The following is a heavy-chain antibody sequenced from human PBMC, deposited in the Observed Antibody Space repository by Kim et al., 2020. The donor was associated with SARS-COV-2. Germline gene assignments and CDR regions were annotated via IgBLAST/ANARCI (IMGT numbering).Heavy chain of an antibody. V-gene: IGHV3-33*01. CDR1: GFTFSSYG. Sequence: GGSLRLSCAASGFTFSSYGMHWVRQVPGKGLEWVAVIWYDGSNKYYADSVKGRFTISRDNSKNTLYLQMTSLRAEDTAVYYCASPGAGIAAAGFDYWGQGTLVTVSS. D-gene: IGHD6-13*01. J-gene: IGHJ4*02. CDR3: ASPGAGIAAAGFDY. CDR2: IWYDGSNK.